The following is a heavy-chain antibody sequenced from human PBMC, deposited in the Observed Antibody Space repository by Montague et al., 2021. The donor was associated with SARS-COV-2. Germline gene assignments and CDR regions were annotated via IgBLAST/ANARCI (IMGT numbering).Heavy chain of an antibody. CDR3: ARQLPSYCATNKCYPYYFDG. Sequence: SETLSLTCAVYSGSFGDFYWTWIRQSPGKGLEWIGEINHTGSATYNPSLKGRVTLSRDTSKNQFSLKLQSVTPADTAVYFCARQLPSYCATNKCYPYYFDGWGQGALVTVSS. V-gene: IGHV4-34*01. CDR1: SGSFGDFY. D-gene: IGHD2-8*01. J-gene: IGHJ4*02. CDR2: INHTGSA.